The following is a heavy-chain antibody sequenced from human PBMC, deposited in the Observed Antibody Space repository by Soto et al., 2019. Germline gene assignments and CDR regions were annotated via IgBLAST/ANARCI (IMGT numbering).Heavy chain of an antibody. Sequence: QLQLQESGPGLVKPSETLSLTCTVSGGSISSVSYYWGWIRQPPGKGLEWIGSIYYSGSTYYNPSLKSRVTISVDTSKNQFYLKLSSVTAADTAVYYCARDRGTYSPPFDYWCQGTLVTVAS. J-gene: IGHJ4*02. CDR2: IYYSGST. CDR1: GGSISSVSYY. CDR3: ARDRGTYSPPFDY. D-gene: IGHD1-26*01. V-gene: IGHV4-39*02.